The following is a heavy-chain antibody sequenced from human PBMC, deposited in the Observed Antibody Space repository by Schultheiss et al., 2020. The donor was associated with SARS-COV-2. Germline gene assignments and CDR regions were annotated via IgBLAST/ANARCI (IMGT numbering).Heavy chain of an antibody. Sequence: GGSLRLSCAASGFTVNSNYMTWVRQAPGKGLKWVAVISYDGSNKYYADSVRGRFTISRDKSKSSLYLQMNSLRAEDTAVYYCARADGSGRGGGVYYYCGMDVWGQGTTVTVSS. CDR3: ARADGSGRGGGVYYYCGMDV. CDR1: GFTVNSNY. V-gene: IGHV3-30*01. J-gene: IGHJ6*02. D-gene: IGHD3-10*01. CDR2: ISYDGSNK.